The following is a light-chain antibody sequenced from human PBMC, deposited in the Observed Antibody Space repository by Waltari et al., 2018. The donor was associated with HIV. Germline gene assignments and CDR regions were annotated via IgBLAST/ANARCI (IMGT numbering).Light chain of an antibody. J-gene: IGLJ1*01. CDR3: CSYAGSSTLYV. CDR1: SSDVGSYNL. Sequence: QSALTQPASVSGSPGQSITISCTGTSSDVGSYNLVSWYQQHPGKAPKLMIYEGSKRPSGVSNLFPGSKSGNTASLTISGLQAEDEADYYCCSYAGSSTLYVFGTGTKVTVL. CDR2: EGS. V-gene: IGLV2-23*01.